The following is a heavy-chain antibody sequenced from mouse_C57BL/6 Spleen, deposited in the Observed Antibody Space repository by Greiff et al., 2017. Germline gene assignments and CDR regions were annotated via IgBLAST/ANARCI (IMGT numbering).Heavy chain of an antibody. Sequence: VQLQQSGAELVKPGASVKMSCKASGYTFTSYCITWVKQRPGQGLEWIGDIYPGSGSTNYNEKFKSKATLTVDTSSSTAYMQLSSLTSEDSAVYYCARWGHFDGSSYYFDYWGQGTTLTVSS. D-gene: IGHD1-1*01. CDR3: ARWGHFDGSSYYFDY. CDR1: GYTFTSYC. V-gene: IGHV1-55*01. CDR2: IYPGSGST. J-gene: IGHJ2*01.